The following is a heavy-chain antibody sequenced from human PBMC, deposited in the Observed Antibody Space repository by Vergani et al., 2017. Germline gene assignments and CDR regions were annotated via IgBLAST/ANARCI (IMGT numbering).Heavy chain of an antibody. CDR2: IIPIFGTA. J-gene: IGHJ4*02. V-gene: IGHV1-69*01. Sequence: QVQLVQSGAEVKKPGSSVKVSCKASGGTFSSYAISWVRQAPGQGLEWMGGIIPIFGTANYAQKFQGRVTITADESTSTAYMELSSLRSEDTAVYYCARDFPPHGYSGYDPGVWGQGTLVTVSS. CDR1: GGTFSSYA. CDR3: ARDFPPHGYSGYDPGV. D-gene: IGHD5-12*01.